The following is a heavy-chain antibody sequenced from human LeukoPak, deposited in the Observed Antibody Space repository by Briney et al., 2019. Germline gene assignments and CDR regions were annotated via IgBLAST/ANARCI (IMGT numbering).Heavy chain of an antibody. CDR1: GYTLTELS. CDR3: ATDQKAAAGTVPQFDY. J-gene: IGHJ4*02. D-gene: IGHD6-13*01. Sequence: ASVKVSCKVSGYTLTELSMHWVRQAPGKGLEWMGGFDSEDGETIYAQKFQGRVTMTEDTSTDTAYMELSSLRSEDTAVYYCATDQKAAAGTVPQFDYWGQGTLVTVSS. V-gene: IGHV1-24*01. CDR2: FDSEDGET.